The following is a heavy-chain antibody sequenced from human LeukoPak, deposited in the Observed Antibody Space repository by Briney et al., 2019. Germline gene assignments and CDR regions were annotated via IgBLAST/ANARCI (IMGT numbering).Heavy chain of an antibody. V-gene: IGHV3-23*01. Sequence: QPGGSLRLSCAASGFTFSDYAMSWVRQAPGKGLEWVSVISSSRGTTFYADSVKGRFTISRDNSKKTLYLQMNSLRVDDTAVYYCAILVERWKNFDYWGQGTLVTVSS. D-gene: IGHD5-24*01. CDR2: ISSSRGTT. CDR3: AILVERWKNFDY. CDR1: GFTFSDYA. J-gene: IGHJ4*02.